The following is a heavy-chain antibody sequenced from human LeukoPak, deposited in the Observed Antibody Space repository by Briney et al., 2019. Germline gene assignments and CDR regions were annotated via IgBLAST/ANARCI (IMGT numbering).Heavy chain of an antibody. CDR1: SGSISTDSYY. CDR2: MSYSGTT. J-gene: IGHJ4*02. D-gene: IGHD3-10*01. CDR3: ARHLRGGSIWFDY. Sequence: SETLSFTSTVSSGSISTDSYYWASIRQSLGKRLEWIENMSYSGTTYWNPSLKSRVSMSVDTSKNQFSLQVSSVTAADTAVYFCARHLRGGSIWFDYWGQGTLVTVSS. V-gene: IGHV4-39*01.